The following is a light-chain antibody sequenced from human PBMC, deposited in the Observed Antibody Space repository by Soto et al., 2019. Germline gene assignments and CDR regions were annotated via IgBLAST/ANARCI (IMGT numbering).Light chain of an antibody. J-gene: IGLJ2*01. CDR1: SSDVGGYNY. Sequence: QSVLTQPRSVSGSPGQSVTISCTGTSSDVGGYNYVSWYQQHPGKAPKLMIYDVSKRPSEVPDRFSGSKSGNTASLTISGLQAEDEADYYCCSYAGSYTVVFGGGTKLTVL. CDR3: CSYAGSYTVV. V-gene: IGLV2-11*01. CDR2: DVS.